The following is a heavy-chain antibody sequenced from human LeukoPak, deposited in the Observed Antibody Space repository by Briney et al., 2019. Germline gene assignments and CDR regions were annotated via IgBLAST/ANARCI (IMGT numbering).Heavy chain of an antibody. D-gene: IGHD4-23*01. CDR1: GFTFSSYD. V-gene: IGHV3-13*01. Sequence: GGSLRLSCAASGFTFSSYDMHWVRQATGKGLEWVSAIGTAGDTYYPGSVKGRFTISRENAKNSLYLQMNSLRAEDTALYYCAKAVYGGIDDAFDIWGQGTMVTVSS. CDR3: AKAVYGGIDDAFDI. J-gene: IGHJ3*02. CDR2: IGTAGDT.